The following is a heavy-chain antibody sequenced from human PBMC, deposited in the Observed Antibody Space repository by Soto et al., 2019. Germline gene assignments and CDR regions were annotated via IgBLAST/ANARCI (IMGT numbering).Heavy chain of an antibody. CDR1: GFTFSSYA. CDR3: ARDSRAEDDVWSGSGWFDP. CDR2: ISYDGSNK. J-gene: IGHJ5*02. V-gene: IGHV3-30-3*01. D-gene: IGHD3-3*01. Sequence: GGSLRLSCAASGFTFSSYAMHWVRQAPGKGLEWVAVISYDGSNKYYADSVKGRFTISRDNSKNTLYLQMNSLRAEDTAVYYCARDSRAEDDVWSGSGWFDPWGQVTLVTV.